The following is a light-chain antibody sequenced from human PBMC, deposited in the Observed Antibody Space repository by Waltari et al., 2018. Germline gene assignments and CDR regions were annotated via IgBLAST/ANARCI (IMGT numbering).Light chain of an antibody. Sequence: DIVMTQSPDSLAVSLGERATINCKSSQSVLHSSNNKNYLAWYQQKPGKSPKLLIYWASTRESGVPDRFSGSGSGTDFTLTISSLQAEDVAVYYCQQYSSIPFTFGPGTKVDIK. J-gene: IGKJ3*01. CDR2: WAS. CDR3: QQYSSIPFT. CDR1: QSVLHSSNNKNY. V-gene: IGKV4-1*01.